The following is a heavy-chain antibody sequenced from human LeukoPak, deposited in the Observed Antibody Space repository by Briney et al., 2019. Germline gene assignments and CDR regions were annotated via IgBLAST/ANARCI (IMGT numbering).Heavy chain of an antibody. J-gene: IGHJ6*02. D-gene: IGHD2-15*01. Sequence: GGSLRLSCAASGFTFSSYSMNWVRQAPGKGLEWVSSISSSSSYIYYADSVKGRFTISRDNAKNSLYLQMNSLRAEDTAVYYCARGYCSGGSCCGYYYYGMDVWGQGTTVTVSS. CDR1: GFTFSSYS. V-gene: IGHV3-21*01. CDR3: ARGYCSGGSCCGYYYYGMDV. CDR2: ISSSSSYI.